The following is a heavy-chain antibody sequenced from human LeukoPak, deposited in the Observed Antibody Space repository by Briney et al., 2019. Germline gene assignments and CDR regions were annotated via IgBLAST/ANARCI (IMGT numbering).Heavy chain of an antibody. D-gene: IGHD5-18*01. CDR2: ISSSSSTI. V-gene: IGHV3-48*01. Sequence: GGSLRLSCAASGFTFSSYSMNWVRQAPGKGLEWVSYISSSSSTIYYADSVKGRFTISRDNAKNSLYLQMNSLRAEDTAVYYCARGPAQPRKWIQKPELFDYWGQGTLVTVSS. J-gene: IGHJ4*02. CDR1: GFTFSSYS. CDR3: ARGPAQPRKWIQKPELFDY.